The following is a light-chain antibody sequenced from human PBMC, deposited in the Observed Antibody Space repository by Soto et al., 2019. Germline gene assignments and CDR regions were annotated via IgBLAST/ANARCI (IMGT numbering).Light chain of an antibody. CDR1: QSVSSSY. Sequence: IVLTQSPGTLSLSPGERATLSCRASQSVSSSYIAWYQQKPGQAPRLLIYGASSRATGIPDRFSGSGSGTEFTLTITRLEPEDFAVYHCQQYGNSPWTFGQGTKVDI. J-gene: IGKJ1*01. CDR3: QQYGNSPWT. CDR2: GAS. V-gene: IGKV3-20*01.